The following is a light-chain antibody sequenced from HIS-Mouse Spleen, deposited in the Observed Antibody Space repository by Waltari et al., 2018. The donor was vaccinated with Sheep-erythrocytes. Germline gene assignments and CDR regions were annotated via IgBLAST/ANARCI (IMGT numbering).Light chain of an antibody. Sequence: SYELTQPPSVSVSPGQTASITCSGDKLGDKYACWYQQKPGQSPVLVIYQDSKRPSGIPERFSGSNPGNTATLAISGTQAMDEADYYCQACDSSTAVVFGGGTKLTVL. CDR1: KLGDKY. CDR3: QACDSSTAVV. J-gene: IGLJ2*01. CDR2: QDS. V-gene: IGLV3-1*01.